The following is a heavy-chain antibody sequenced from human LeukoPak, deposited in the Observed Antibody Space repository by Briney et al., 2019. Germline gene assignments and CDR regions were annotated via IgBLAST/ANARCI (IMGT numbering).Heavy chain of an antibody. CDR2: ISPASGRT. CDR1: GYTFKSYG. V-gene: IGHV1-18*01. CDR3: ARDTMVRGVILMPLDY. J-gene: IGHJ4*02. D-gene: IGHD3-10*01. Sequence: ASVKVSCKASGYTFKSYGIIWVRQAPGQGLEWMGYISPASGRTTYAQNLQGRVTLTTDTPTTTAHMELRSLRSDDTAVYYCARDTMVRGVILMPLDYWGQGTLVTVSS.